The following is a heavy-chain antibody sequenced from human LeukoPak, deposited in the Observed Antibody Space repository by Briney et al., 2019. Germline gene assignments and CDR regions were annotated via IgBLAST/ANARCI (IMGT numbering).Heavy chain of an antibody. Sequence: SETLSLTCTVSGGSINAYYWSWIRQPPGNGLEWIVYVRDNGENNYNPSLKSRVAISVDTANNQISLRLNFVTAADTAIYYCARQLANTAAFDIWGLGTMVTVSS. CDR2: VRDNGEN. CDR3: ARQLANTAAFDI. V-gene: IGHV4-59*08. J-gene: IGHJ3*02. CDR1: GGSINAYY. D-gene: IGHD5-18*01.